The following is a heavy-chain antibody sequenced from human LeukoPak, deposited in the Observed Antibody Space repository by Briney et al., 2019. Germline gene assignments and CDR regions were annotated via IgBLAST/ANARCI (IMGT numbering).Heavy chain of an antibody. CDR2: IIPIFGTA. D-gene: IGHD6-25*01. Sequence: SVKVSCKASAGSFSSYAISWGRQAPVQGLEWMGGIIPIFGTANYAQKFQGRVPITADEYTSTAYMELSSLRSEDPAVYYCARGGDFHSSAFDYWGQGTLVTVSS. CDR1: AGSFSSYA. CDR3: ARGGDFHSSAFDY. V-gene: IGHV1-69*13. J-gene: IGHJ4*02.